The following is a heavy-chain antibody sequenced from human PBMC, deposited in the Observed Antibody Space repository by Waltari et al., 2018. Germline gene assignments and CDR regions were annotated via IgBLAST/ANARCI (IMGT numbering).Heavy chain of an antibody. J-gene: IGHJ4*02. CDR2: IIPIFGTA. Sequence: QVQLVQSGAEVKKPGSSVKVSCKASGGTFSSYAISWVRQAPGQGLEWMGGIIPIFGTANYAQKFQGRVRITADESTSTAYMELSRLRSEDTAVYYWARGGALEYSSSSTFDYWGQGTLVTVSS. CDR3: ARGGALEYSSSSTFDY. D-gene: IGHD6-6*01. V-gene: IGHV1-69*12. CDR1: GGTFSSYA.